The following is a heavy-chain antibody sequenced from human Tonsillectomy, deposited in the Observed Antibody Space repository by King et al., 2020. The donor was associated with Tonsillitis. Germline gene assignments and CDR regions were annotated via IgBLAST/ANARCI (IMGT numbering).Heavy chain of an antibody. Sequence: VQLVESGGGLVQPGESLRLSCAASGFSFSNYWMHWVRQAPGKGLVWVSRINSDGSSTMYADSVKGRFTISRDNAKNTLYLEMNSLRAEDTAVYYCASSAVGRSAYNSVVYAMDVWGQGTTVTVSS. J-gene: IGHJ6*02. CDR1: GFSFSNYW. D-gene: IGHD6-19*01. V-gene: IGHV3-74*03. CDR3: ASSAVGRSAYNSVVYAMDV. CDR2: INSDGSST.